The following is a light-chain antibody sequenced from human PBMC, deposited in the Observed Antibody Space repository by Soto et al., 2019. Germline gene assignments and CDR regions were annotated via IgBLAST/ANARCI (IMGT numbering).Light chain of an antibody. CDR3: QQYRSYPWT. J-gene: IGKJ1*01. CDR1: QSISSW. V-gene: IGKV1-5*03. Sequence: DIQMTQSPSTLSASVGDRATITCRASQSISSWLGWYQQKPGKAPKLLIYKASTLETEVPSRFSGSGSGTEFTLTISSLQPDDFAAYYCQQYRSYPWTFGQGTKVEIK. CDR2: KAS.